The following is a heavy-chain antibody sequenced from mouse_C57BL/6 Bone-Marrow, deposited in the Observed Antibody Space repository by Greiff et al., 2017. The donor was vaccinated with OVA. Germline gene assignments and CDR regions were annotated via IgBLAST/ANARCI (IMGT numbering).Heavy chain of an antibody. V-gene: IGHV1-82*01. J-gene: IGHJ2*01. D-gene: IGHD2-3*01. CDR1: GYAFSSYW. Sequence: VKLMESGPELVKPGASVKISCKASGYAFSSYWMNWVKQRPGKGLEWIGRIYPGDGDTNYNGKFKGKATLTADKSSSTAYMQLSSLTSEDSAVYFCARYEGYDYIDYWGKGTTLTVSS. CDR2: IYPGDGDT. CDR3: ARYEGYDYIDY.